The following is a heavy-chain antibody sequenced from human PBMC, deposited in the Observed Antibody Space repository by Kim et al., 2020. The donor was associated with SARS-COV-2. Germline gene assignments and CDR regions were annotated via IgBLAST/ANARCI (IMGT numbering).Heavy chain of an antibody. Sequence: ASVKVSCKASGYTLSDFAIHWVRQAPGQGLEWMAWINTGNCDTKSSQKFQGRVTITRDTVTSTVYMELSSLTSEDTAVYYCARGSMATYDYWGQGTLVPV. CDR3: ARGSMATYDY. V-gene: IGHV1-3*04. D-gene: IGHD2-8*01. CDR1: GYTLSDFA. J-gene: IGHJ4*02. CDR2: INTGNCDT.